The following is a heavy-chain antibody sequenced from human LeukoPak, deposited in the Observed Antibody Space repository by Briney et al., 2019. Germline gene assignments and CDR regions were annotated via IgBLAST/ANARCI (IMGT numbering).Heavy chain of an antibody. V-gene: IGHV3-23*01. Sequence: GGSLRLSCAASGFTLSSYAMSWVRQAPGKGLEWVSAISGSGGSTYYADSVKGRFTISRDNSKNTLYLQMNSLRAEDTAVYYCAKTSDYYDSSGYYSAPDPYYFDYWGQGTLVTVSS. J-gene: IGHJ4*02. CDR2: ISGSGGST. D-gene: IGHD3-22*01. CDR3: AKTSDYYDSSGYYSAPDPYYFDY. CDR1: GFTLSSYA.